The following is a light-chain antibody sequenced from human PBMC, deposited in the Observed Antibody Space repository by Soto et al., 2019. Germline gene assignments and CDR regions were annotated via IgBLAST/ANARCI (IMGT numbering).Light chain of an antibody. V-gene: IGKV3-20*01. J-gene: IGKJ1*01. CDR1: QSVTRGY. CDR3: HQYGTAPGT. CDR2: GAS. Sequence: EILLTQSPGTLSMSPGERATLSCRASQSVTRGYLAWYQQKPGQAPRLLVYGASSRATGIPDRFSGSGSGTDFTLTISRLEPEDFAVFYCHQYGTAPGTFGQGTKVDIK.